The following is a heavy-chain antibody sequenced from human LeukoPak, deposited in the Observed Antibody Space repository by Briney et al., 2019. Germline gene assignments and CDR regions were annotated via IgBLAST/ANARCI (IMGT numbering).Heavy chain of an antibody. J-gene: IGHJ2*01. CDR1: GGSISSSSYY. D-gene: IGHD3-10*01. CDR3: ARRADYYGSGSYYPNWYFDL. CDR2: IYYSGST. V-gene: IGHV4-61*05. Sequence: SETLSLTCTVSGGSISSSSYYWGWIRQPPGKGLEWIGYIYYSGSTNYNPSLKSRVTISVDTSKNQFSLKLSSVTAADTAVYYCARRADYYGSGSYYPNWYFDLWGRGTLVTVSS.